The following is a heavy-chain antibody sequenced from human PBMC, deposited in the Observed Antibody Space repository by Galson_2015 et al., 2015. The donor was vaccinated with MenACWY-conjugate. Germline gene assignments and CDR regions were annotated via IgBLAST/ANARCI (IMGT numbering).Heavy chain of an antibody. D-gene: IGHD5-24*01. J-gene: IGHJ4*02. CDR3: ARGYGGYNPLDS. Sequence: SLRLSCAASGFTFSNYWMHWVRQVPGKGLVRVSRINSDGSTISYADSVKGRFTISRDNAKNTLYLQMNSLRAEDTAVYYCARGYGGYNPLDSWGQGTLVTVSS. V-gene: IGHV3-74*01. CDR1: GFTFSNYW. CDR2: INSDGSTI.